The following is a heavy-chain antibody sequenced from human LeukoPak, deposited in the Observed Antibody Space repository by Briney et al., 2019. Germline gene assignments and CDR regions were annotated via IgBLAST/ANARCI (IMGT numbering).Heavy chain of an antibody. J-gene: IGHJ5*02. D-gene: IGHD6-19*01. CDR2: IKEDGSEK. Sequence: PGGSLRLSCAASGFTFSNYWMSWVRQAPGKGLEWVANIKEDGSEKYYVDSVKGRFTISRDNAKNSLYLQMNSLRAEDTALYYCAKDGLMGEHSSGWYGAGSWFDPWGQGTLVTVSS. V-gene: IGHV3-7*03. CDR3: AKDGLMGEHSSGWYGAGSWFDP. CDR1: GFTFSNYW.